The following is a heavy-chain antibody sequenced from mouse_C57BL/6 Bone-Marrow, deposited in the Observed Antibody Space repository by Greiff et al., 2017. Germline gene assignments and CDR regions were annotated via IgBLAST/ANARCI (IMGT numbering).Heavy chain of an antibody. Sequence: LQESGAELARPGASVKLSCKASGYTFTSYGISWVKQRTGQGLEWIGEIYPRSGNTYYNEKFKGKATLTADKSSSTAYMELRSLTSEDSAVDFCARWIRRRYYFDYWGQGTTLTVSS. D-gene: IGHD2-2*01. CDR1: GYTFTSYG. CDR2: IYPRSGNT. CDR3: ARWIRRRYYFDY. V-gene: IGHV1-81*01. J-gene: IGHJ2*01.